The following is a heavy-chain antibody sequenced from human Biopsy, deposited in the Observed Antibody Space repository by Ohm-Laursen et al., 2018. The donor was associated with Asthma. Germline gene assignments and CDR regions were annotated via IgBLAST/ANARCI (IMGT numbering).Heavy chain of an antibody. CDR1: GFTVSRDH. J-gene: IGHJ4*02. CDR3: ARGDSSGWSHYYFDY. Sequence: SLRLSCAASGFTVSRDHMFWVRQAPGKGLEWVSVIYSGGTSHTADSVRGRFTISRDFSKNTLHLQMHSLRVEDTVVYYCARGDSSGWSHYYFDYWGQGTLVTVPS. D-gene: IGHD6-19*01. V-gene: IGHV3-53*01. CDR2: IYSGGTS.